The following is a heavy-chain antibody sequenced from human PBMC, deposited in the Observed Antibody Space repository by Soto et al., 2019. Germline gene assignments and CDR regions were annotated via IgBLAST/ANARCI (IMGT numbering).Heavy chain of an antibody. CDR1: GYTFTSYA. V-gene: IGHV1-3*01. Sequence: QVQLVQSGAEVKKPGASVKVSCKASGYTFTSYAMHWVRQAPGQRLEWMGWITAGNGNTKYSQKFQGRVTITRDTSASTAYMELSSLRSEDTAVYYCARDVAAAGLDYWGQGTLVTVSS. D-gene: IGHD6-13*01. CDR3: ARDVAAAGLDY. CDR2: ITAGNGNT. J-gene: IGHJ4*02.